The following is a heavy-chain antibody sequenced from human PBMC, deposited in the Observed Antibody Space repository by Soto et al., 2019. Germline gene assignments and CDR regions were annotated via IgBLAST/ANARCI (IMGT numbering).Heavy chain of an antibody. J-gene: IGHJ6*03. V-gene: IGHV5-10-1*01. CDR2: IHPSDSYT. Sequence: GRGYSFTDYSITWLRRTPGTGLEWMGKIHPSDSYTNFNPSFQGHVSISVDRSANTAYLQWTSLKASDSGIYYCARTLVDTPTTSPVMAFWGNGTTVTVS. D-gene: IGHD1-1*01. CDR3: ARTLVDTPTTSPVMAF. CDR1: GYSFTDYS.